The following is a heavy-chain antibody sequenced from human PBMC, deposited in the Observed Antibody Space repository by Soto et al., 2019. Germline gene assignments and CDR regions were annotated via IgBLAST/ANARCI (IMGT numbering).Heavy chain of an antibody. CDR1: GFTFASYA. CDR2: IDAGGGRT. D-gene: IGHD6-13*01. Sequence: GGSLRLSCAASGFTFASYAMAWVRQAPGKGVEWVSGIDAGGGRTYYADSVKGRFTISRDNSRNTLFLQMDNLRGEDTAIYYCDKASEIRGLSAAGACLDSWGQGTLVTVSS. V-gene: IGHV3-23*01. J-gene: IGHJ4*02. CDR3: DKASEIRGLSAAGACLDS.